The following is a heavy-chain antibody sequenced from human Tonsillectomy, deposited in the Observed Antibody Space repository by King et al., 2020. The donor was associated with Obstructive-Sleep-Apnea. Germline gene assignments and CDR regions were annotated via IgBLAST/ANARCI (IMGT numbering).Heavy chain of an antibody. V-gene: IGHV3-23*04. CDR2: VSGSGDST. CDR3: AKSIITMIRGVIIEGYYFEY. J-gene: IGHJ4*02. CDR1: GFTFSNYA. Sequence: VQLVESGGGLVQPGGSLRLSCAVSGFTFSNYAISWVRQAPGKGLEWVSGVSGSGDSTHYADSVKGRCTISIDNSKNTLYLQMNSLRAEDTAVYYCAKSIITMIRGVIIEGYYFEYWGQGTLVTVSS. D-gene: IGHD3-10*01.